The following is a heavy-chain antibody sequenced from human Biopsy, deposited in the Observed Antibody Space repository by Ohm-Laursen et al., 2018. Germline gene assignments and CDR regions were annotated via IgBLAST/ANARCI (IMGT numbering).Heavy chain of an antibody. CDR3: AKAGRGYIDY. CDR2: FNSDGTDT. J-gene: IGHJ4*02. Sequence: SLRLSCAASGFSFSSYGMHWVRQAPGKGLEWVSRFNSDGTDTTYADSVKGRFTISRDNAKNTLYLQMNSLRVEDTAVYYCAKAGRGYIDYWGQGTLVIVSS. D-gene: IGHD5-18*01. V-gene: IGHV3-74*01. CDR1: GFSFSSYG.